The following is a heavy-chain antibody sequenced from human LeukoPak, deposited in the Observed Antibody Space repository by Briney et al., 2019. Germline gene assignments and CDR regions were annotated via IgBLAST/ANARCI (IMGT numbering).Heavy chain of an antibody. V-gene: IGHV3-30*18. Sequence: GGSLRLSCAASGFTFSSYGMHWVRQAPGKGLEWVAVISYDGSNKYYADSVKGRFTISRDNSKNTLFLQMNSLRADDTAVYYCAKDVTLNSPYYFDYWGQGTLVAVSS. D-gene: IGHD2-21*01. CDR1: GFTFSSYG. CDR3: AKDVTLNSPYYFDY. CDR2: ISYDGSNK. J-gene: IGHJ4*02.